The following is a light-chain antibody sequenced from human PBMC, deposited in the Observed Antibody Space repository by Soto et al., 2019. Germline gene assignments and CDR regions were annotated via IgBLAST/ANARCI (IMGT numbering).Light chain of an antibody. CDR1: QSISSY. Sequence: EIKMNQSPSSLSASVGDRVTITCRASQSISSYLNSYQQKPGKAPKLLIYAASSLQSAVPSRFSGSGSGTDFTLTISSLQPGAFATYHFHQYNRYSFGQGTKVDI. CDR3: HQYNRYS. J-gene: IGKJ1*01. CDR2: AAS. V-gene: IGKV1-39*01.